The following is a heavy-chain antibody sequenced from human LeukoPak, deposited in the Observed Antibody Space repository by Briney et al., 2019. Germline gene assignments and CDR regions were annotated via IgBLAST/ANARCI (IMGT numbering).Heavy chain of an antibody. J-gene: IGHJ4*02. CDR1: GGSISYYY. CDR2: IYSSGST. D-gene: IGHD3-10*01. V-gene: IGHV4-4*07. CDR3: ARDRGDLGNFDY. Sequence: SETLSLTCTVSGGSISYYYWSWIRQPAGKGLEWIGRIYSSGSTTYNPSLKSRVTMSVDTAKNQFSLILSSVTAADTAVYYCARDRGDLGNFDYWGQGTLVTVSS.